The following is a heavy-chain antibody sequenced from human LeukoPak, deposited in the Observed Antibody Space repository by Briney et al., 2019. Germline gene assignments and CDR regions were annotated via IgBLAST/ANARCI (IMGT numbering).Heavy chain of an antibody. V-gene: IGHV3-23*01. CDR1: GFTFSSYA. D-gene: IGHD3-10*01. CDR2: ISGSGGST. CDR3: AKDVGGIRTYFDY. Sequence: GRSLRLSCAASGFTFSSYAMSWVRQAPGKGLEWVSAISGSGGSTYYADSVKGRFTISRDNSKNTLYLQMNSLRAEDTAVYYCAKDVGGIRTYFDYWGQGTLVTVSS. J-gene: IGHJ4*02.